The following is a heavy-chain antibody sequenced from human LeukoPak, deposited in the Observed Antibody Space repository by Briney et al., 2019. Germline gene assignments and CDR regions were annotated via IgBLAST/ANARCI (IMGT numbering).Heavy chain of an antibody. CDR1: GLTFRIHA. Sequence: RPGVSLRLSCAVSGLTFRIHAMTWVRHAPGEGLACVSSISGSGGSTDYAESVKGRFTISRDNSKNTLHLQMNNLRAEDTAVYYCATFRGSGYYYNAMDVWGQGTTLTVSS. CDR2: ISGSGGST. CDR3: ATFRGSGYYYNAMDV. J-gene: IGHJ6*02. D-gene: IGHD3-10*01. V-gene: IGHV3-23*01.